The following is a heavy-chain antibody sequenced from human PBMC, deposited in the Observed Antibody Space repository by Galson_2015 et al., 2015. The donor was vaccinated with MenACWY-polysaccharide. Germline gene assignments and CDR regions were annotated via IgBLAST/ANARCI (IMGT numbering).Heavy chain of an antibody. CDR1: GYIFTDYY. CDR2: IDPSGGTT. Sequence: SVKVSCKASGYIFTDYYMHWMRQAPGQGLQWMGLIDPSGGTTSYAQNFQGRVTMTRDTSTTSVYMQVSSLRAEDTAVYYCARGRDVVGPYLSNWFDPWGQGTLVIVSS. J-gene: IGHJ5*02. D-gene: IGHD2-2*01. V-gene: IGHV1-46*01. CDR3: ARGRDVVGPYLSNWFDP.